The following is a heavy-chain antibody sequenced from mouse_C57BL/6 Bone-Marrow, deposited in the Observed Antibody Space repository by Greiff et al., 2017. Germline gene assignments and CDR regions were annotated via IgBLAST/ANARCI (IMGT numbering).Heavy chain of an antibody. CDR2: IRNKANGYTT. CDR1: GFTFTDYY. J-gene: IGHJ2*01. V-gene: IGHV7-3*01. D-gene: IGHD1-1*01. Sequence: EVQLVESGGGLVQPGGSLSLSCAASGFTFTDYYMSWVRQPPGKALEWLGFIRNKANGYTTAYSASVKGRFTISRDNSQSILYLQMNALRAEDSATYYCARYVGTTVVDYLDYWGQGTTLTVSS. CDR3: ARYVGTTVVDYLDY.